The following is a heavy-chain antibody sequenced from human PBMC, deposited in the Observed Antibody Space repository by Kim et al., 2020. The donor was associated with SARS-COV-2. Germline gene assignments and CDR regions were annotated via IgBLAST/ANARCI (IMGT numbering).Heavy chain of an antibody. CDR3: TTPVTTLGNDY. J-gene: IGHJ4*02. CDR2: TT. Sequence: TTDYAAPVKGKFTISRDDSKNTLYLQMTSLKAEDTAVYFCTTPVTTLGNDYWGQGTLVTVSS. V-gene: IGHV3-15*01. D-gene: IGHD4-17*01.